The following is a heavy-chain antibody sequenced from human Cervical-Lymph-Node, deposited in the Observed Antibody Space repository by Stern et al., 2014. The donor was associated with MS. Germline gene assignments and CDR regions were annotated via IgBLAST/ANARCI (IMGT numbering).Heavy chain of an antibody. J-gene: IGHJ4*02. V-gene: IGHV1-46*01. CDR2: INPNGSVT. CDR3: TRAVGGVGRE. D-gene: IGHD3-16*01. CDR1: GYTFTNYY. Sequence: QLVQSGPEVKKPGASVMVSCKTSGYTFTNYYIHWVRQTPGQGLEWMGIINPNGSVTASAQKFQGRLTMTRDTSTTTVYMRLITLTSEDTAMYYCTRAVGGVGREWGQGTLVFVSS.